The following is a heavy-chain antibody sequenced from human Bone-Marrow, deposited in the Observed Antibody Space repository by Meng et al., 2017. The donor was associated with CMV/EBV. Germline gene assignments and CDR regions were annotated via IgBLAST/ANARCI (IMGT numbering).Heavy chain of an antibody. Sequence: SETLSLTCTVSGGSISSYYWSWIRQPPGKGLEWIGYIYYSGSTNYNPSLKSRVTISVDTSKNQFSLKLSSVTAADTAVYYCARMTTVKGGDYFDYWGQGTLVTGYS. CDR1: GGSISSYY. CDR3: ARMTTVKGGDYFDY. V-gene: IGHV4-59*01. D-gene: IGHD4-11*01. J-gene: IGHJ4*02. CDR2: IYYSGST.